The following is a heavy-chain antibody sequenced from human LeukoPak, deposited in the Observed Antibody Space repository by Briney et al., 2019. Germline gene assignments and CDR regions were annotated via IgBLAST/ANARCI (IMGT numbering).Heavy chain of an antibody. CDR3: ARGRWDIVLMVYAILDY. D-gene: IGHD2-8*01. J-gene: IGHJ4*02. CDR1: GFIFSSYG. V-gene: IGHV3-33*01. Sequence: QPGRSLRLSCAASGFIFSSYGMHWVRQAPGKGLEWVAVIWYDGSNKYYADSVKGRFTISRDNSKNTLYLQMNSLRAEDTAVYYCARGRWDIVLMVYAILDYWGQGTLVTVSS. CDR2: IWYDGSNK.